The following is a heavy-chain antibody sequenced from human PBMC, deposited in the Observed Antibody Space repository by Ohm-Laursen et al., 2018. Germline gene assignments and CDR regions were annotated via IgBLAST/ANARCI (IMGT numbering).Heavy chain of an antibody. CDR1: GFTFSNYA. D-gene: IGHD6-6*01. J-gene: IGHJ4*02. V-gene: IGHV3-7*01. CDR2: LKQDGSET. Sequence: GSLRLSCTASGFTFSNYAMSWARQAPGKGLEWVANLKQDGSETDQGDSLKGRFTISRDNAKNSLYLQMNSLRAEDTAVYFCARIGYRSSSFDYWGQGTLVTVSS. CDR3: ARIGYRSSSFDY.